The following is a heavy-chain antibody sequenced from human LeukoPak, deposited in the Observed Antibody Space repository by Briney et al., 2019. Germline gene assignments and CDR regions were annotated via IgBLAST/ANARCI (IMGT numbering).Heavy chain of an antibody. J-gene: IGHJ6*03. CDR3: ARDPSHYYYMDV. Sequence: GASVKVSCKASGYTFTGYYLHWVRQAPGQGLEWMGWLYPKSGGTKYAQKFKGRVTMTRDTSISTLYMEINSLTSDDTAVYYCARDPSHYYYMDVWGKGTTVTVSS. V-gene: IGHV1-2*02. CDR2: LYPKSGGT. CDR1: GYTFTGYY.